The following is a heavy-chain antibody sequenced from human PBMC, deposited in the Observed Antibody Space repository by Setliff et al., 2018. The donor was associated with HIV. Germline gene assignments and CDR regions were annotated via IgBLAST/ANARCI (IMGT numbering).Heavy chain of an antibody. CDR1: GFTVSSNY. Sequence: GGSLRLSCAASGFTVSSNYMSWVRRAPGKGLEWVSVIYSGGSTYYADSVKGRFTISRDNSKNTLYLQMNSLRAEDTAVYYCARPSSPDCGGDCYPDAFDIWGQGTMVTVSS. D-gene: IGHD2-21*01. CDR3: ARPSSPDCGGDCYPDAFDI. V-gene: IGHV3-66*02. CDR2: IYSGGST. J-gene: IGHJ3*02.